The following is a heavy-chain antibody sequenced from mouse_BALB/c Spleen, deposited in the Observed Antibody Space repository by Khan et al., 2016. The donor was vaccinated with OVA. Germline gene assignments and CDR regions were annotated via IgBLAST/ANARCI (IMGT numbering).Heavy chain of an antibody. V-gene: IGHV2-6-7*01. CDR2: IWVDGST. Sequence: QVQLKQSGPGLVAPSQSLSITCTVSGFSLTGYGVNWVRQPPGKGLEWLGMIWVDGSTDYNSALKSRLSITKNNSKSQVFLKMNSLQTDDTARYYCARAYYANYREAMDYWGQGNSVTVSS. CDR1: GFSLTGYG. J-gene: IGHJ4*01. D-gene: IGHD2-10*01. CDR3: ARAYYANYREAMDY.